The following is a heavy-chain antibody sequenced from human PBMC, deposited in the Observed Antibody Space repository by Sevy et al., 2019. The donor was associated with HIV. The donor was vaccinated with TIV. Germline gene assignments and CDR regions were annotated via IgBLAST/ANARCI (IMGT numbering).Heavy chain of an antibody. CDR2: INPGNGNT. CDR1: GYTFSTYA. CDR3: ARDSVYGVADY. Sequence: ASVKVSCKASGYTFSTYAMHWVRQAPGQRLEWMGWINPGNGNTEYSQKFQGRVTITRDTSASTAYMELSSLRSEDTAVYYCARDSVYGVADYWGQGTLVTVSS. J-gene: IGHJ4*02. V-gene: IGHV1-3*01. D-gene: IGHD3-3*01.